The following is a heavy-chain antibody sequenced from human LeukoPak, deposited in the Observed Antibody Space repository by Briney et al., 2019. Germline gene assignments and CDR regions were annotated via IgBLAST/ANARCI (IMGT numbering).Heavy chain of an antibody. Sequence: SETLSLTCTVSGGSISSSSYYWGWIRQPPGKGLEWIGSIYYSGSTYYNPSLKSRVTISVDTSKNQFSLKLSSVTAADTAVYYCARNAGGVVVVNNWFDPWGQGTLVTVSS. CDR3: ARNAGGVVVVNNWFDP. V-gene: IGHV4-39*07. CDR1: GGSISSSSYY. D-gene: IGHD3-22*01. J-gene: IGHJ5*02. CDR2: IYYSGST.